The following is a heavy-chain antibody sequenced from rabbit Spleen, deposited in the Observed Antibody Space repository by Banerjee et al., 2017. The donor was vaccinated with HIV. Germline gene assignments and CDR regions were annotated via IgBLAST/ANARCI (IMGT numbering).Heavy chain of an antibody. CDR3: ARDTGSSFSSYGMDL. V-gene: IGHV1S40*01. Sequence: QSLEESGGDPVKPGASLTLTCTASGFSFSSSDYMCWVRQAPGKGLEWISCIAGISSGFTSSATWAKGRFTCSKTSSTTVTLQMPSLTVADTATYFCARDTGSSFSSYGMDLWGPGPLVSVS. CDR2: IAGISSGFT. J-gene: IGHJ6*01. CDR1: GFSFSSSDY. D-gene: IGHD8-1*01.